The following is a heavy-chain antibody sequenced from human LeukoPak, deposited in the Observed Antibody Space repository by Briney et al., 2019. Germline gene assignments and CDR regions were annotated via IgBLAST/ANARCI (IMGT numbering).Heavy chain of an antibody. V-gene: IGHV5-51*01. J-gene: IGHJ3*02. Sequence: GESLKISCRGSGYSFTSYWIGWVRQMPGKGLEWMGIIYPGDSDTRYSPSFQGQVTISADKSISTAYLQWSSLKASDTAMYYCASAYYYDSSGYYDDAFDIWGQGTMVTVSS. D-gene: IGHD3-22*01. CDR2: IYPGDSDT. CDR3: ASAYYYDSSGYYDDAFDI. CDR1: GYSFTSYW.